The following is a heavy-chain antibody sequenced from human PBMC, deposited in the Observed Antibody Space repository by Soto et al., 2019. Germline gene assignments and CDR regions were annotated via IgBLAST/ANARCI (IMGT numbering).Heavy chain of an antibody. Sequence: GGSLRLSCAASGFTFSSYGMHWVRQAPGKGLEWVAVIWYDGSNKYYADSVKGRFTISRDNSKNTLYLQMNSLRAEDTAVYYCARDSGSYNALDYWGQGTLVTVSS. CDR2: IWYDGSNK. V-gene: IGHV3-33*01. D-gene: IGHD1-26*01. CDR1: GFTFSSYG. J-gene: IGHJ4*02. CDR3: ARDSGSYNALDY.